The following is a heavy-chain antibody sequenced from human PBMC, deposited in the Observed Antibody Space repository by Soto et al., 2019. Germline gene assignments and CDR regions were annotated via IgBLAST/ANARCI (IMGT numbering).Heavy chain of an antibody. CDR1: GYTFRSYG. Sequence: QVHLVQSRAEVKKPGASLRFSCKASGYTFRSYGISWVRQAPGQGLEWMGWISTYSGNTNYAQKLQGRVTMTTDTATRTAYLEVRSLRSDGTAVYFCAREGGGYWGQGTLVTVSS. J-gene: IGHJ4*02. CDR3: AREGGGY. V-gene: IGHV1-18*04. D-gene: IGHD3-16*01. CDR2: ISTYSGNT.